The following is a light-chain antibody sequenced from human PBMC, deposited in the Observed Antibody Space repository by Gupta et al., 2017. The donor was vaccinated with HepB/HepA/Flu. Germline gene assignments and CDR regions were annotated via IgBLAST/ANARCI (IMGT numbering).Light chain of an antibody. V-gene: IGKV3-20*01. CDR1: QTVSTNS. CDR3: QQYHSSPLT. Sequence: EIVLTQSPGTLSLSPGERATLSCRASQTVSTNSLAWYQQRRGQAPRLLIYGASSRASGIPDRFIGSGSGTXFTLTIXRLESEDFAVYYCQQYHSSPLTFGXGTKVEIK. J-gene: IGKJ4*01. CDR2: GAS.